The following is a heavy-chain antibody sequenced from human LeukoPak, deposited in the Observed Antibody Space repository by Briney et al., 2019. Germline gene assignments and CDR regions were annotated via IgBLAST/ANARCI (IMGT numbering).Heavy chain of an antibody. CDR1: GFTFSNAW. V-gene: IGHV3-15*01. J-gene: IGHJ4*02. Sequence: GGSLRLSCAASGFTFSNAWMSWVRQAPGKGLEWVGRIKSKTDGGTTDYAAPVKGRFTISRDDSKNTLYLQMNSLKTEDTAVYYCTTYYYDSSGFDYWGQGTLVTVSS. CDR2: IKSKTDGGTT. CDR3: TTYYYDSSGFDY. D-gene: IGHD3-22*01.